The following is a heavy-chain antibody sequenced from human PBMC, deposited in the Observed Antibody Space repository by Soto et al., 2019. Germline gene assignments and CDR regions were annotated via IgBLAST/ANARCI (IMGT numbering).Heavy chain of an antibody. CDR1: GGSFSTDY. CDR2: INPSGGT. J-gene: IGHJ4*02. Sequence: SETLSLTCAVYGGSFSTDYWSWIRQPPGKGLEWIGEINPSGGTNYNPSLKSRVTISVATSKNQFSLKLSSVTAADTAVYYCARVLAAHASRDFDYWGQGTLVTVSS. V-gene: IGHV4-34*01. CDR3: ARVLAAHASRDFDY. D-gene: IGHD6-6*01.